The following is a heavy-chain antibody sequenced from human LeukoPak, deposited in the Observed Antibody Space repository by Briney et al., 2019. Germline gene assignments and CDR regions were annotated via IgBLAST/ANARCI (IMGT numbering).Heavy chain of an antibody. CDR1: GGSISSGSYY. CDR3: ERGRYSSGWYMGAFDI. Sequence: SETLSLTCTVSGGSISSGSYYWSWIRQPAGKGLEWIGRIYTSGSTNYNPSLKSRVTISVDTSKNQFSLKLSSVTAADTAVYYCERGRYSSGWYMGAFDIWGHGTMVTVSS. V-gene: IGHV4-61*02. J-gene: IGHJ3*02. D-gene: IGHD6-19*01. CDR2: IYTSGST.